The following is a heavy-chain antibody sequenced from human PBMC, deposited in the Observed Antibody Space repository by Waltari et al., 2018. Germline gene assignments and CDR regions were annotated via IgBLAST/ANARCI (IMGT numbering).Heavy chain of an antibody. J-gene: IGHJ3*02. CDR1: GYSIRSGYY. CDR2: IYHSGST. D-gene: IGHD3-3*02. CDR3: ARHFPTEADAFDI. V-gene: IGHV4-38-2*01. Sequence: QVQLQESGPGLVKPSETLSLTCAVSGYSIRSGYYWCWIRQPPGKGLEWIGSIYHSGSTYYNPSLKSRVTISVDTSKNQFSLKLSSVTAADTAVYYCARHFPTEADAFDIWGQGTMVTVSS.